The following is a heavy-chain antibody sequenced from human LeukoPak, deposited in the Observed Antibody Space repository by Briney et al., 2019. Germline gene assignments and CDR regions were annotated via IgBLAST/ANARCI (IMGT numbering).Heavy chain of an antibody. CDR2: ISSNGATT. CDR1: GFTFNRFY. V-gene: IGHV3-64*05. D-gene: IGHD6-6*01. Sequence: GGSLRLSCSASGFTFNRFYLHWVRQAPGKGLEFVSHISSNGATTYYAGSVKGRFTISRDNSKNTLYVQMTSLRADDTAVYYCVKDRSIAAPNNDFFDSWGQGAPVTVSS. J-gene: IGHJ4*02. CDR3: VKDRSIAAPNNDFFDS.